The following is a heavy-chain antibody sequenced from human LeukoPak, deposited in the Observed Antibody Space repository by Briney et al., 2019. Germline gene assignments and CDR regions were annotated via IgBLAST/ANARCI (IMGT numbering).Heavy chain of an antibody. D-gene: IGHD3-10*01. CDR2: IYSGGST. J-gene: IGHJ4*02. V-gene: IGHV3-53*01. Sequence: GGSLRLSCAASGFTVSSNYMSWVRQAPGKGLEWVSVIYSGGSTYYADSVKGRFTISGDNSKNTLYLQMNSLRAEDTAVYYCARDESFYGSGRYYWGQGTLVTVSS. CDR3: ARDESFYGSGRYY. CDR1: GFTVSSNY.